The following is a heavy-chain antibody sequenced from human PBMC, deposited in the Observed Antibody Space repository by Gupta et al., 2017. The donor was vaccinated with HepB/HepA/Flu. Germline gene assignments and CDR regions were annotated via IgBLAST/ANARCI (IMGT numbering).Heavy chain of an antibody. CDR2: ISGYSGRA. CDR3: ARENDPMKSGYSAY. V-gene: IGHV1-18*01. CDR1: DDSFTRYG. J-gene: IGHJ4*02. D-gene: IGHD3-22*01. Sequence: QVQLVQSGGEVKMPGASVKVSCKASDDSFTRYGFSWVREAPGQGLEWMGWISGYSGRAYYAQKFQGRVIMTTETSTRTAYMELRRLTSDDTAMYYCARENDPMKSGYSAYWGQGTLVTVSS.